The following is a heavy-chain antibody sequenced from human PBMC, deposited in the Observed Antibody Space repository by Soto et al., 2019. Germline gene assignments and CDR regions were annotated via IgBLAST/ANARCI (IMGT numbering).Heavy chain of an antibody. CDR1: GFTFSSYA. J-gene: IGHJ4*02. D-gene: IGHD2-15*01. Sequence: GGSLRLSCAASGFTFSSYAMGWVRQGPGKGLEWVAVVSIGGSTHYADSVRGRLTISRDNSKNTLSLQMNSLTAEDTAVYFCAKRRGAGGHFDYWGQGALVTVSS. CDR3: AKRRGAGGHFDY. V-gene: IGHV3-23*01. CDR2: VSIGGST.